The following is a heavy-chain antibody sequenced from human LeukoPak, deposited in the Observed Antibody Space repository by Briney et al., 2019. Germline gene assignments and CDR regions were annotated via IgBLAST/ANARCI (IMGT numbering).Heavy chain of an antibody. CDR2: IYYSGST. CDR3: ARGNTILGFRGYYDSSGCFDY. CDR1: GGSISSSSYY. J-gene: IGHJ4*02. Sequence: SETLSLTCTVSGGSISSSSYYWGWIRQPPGKGLEWIGSIYYSGSTYHNPSLKSRVTISVDTSKNQFSLKLSSVTAADTAVYYCARGNTILGFRGYYDSSGCFDYWGQGTLVTVSS. V-gene: IGHV4-39*07. D-gene: IGHD3-22*01.